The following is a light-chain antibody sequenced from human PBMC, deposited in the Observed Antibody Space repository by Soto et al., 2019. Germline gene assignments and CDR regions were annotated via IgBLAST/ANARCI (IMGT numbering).Light chain of an antibody. CDR3: QQYGSSPRT. J-gene: IGKJ1*01. V-gene: IGKV1-39*01. Sequence: DIQMTQSPSSLSASVGDRVTITCRASQSISSYLNWYQQKPGKAPKLLIYAASSRATGIPDRFSGSGSGTDFSLTISRLEAEDFAVYYCQQYGSSPRTFGQGTKVDIK. CDR2: AAS. CDR1: QSISSY.